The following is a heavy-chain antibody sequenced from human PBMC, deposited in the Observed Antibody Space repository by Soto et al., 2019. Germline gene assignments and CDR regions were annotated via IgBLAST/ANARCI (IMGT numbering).Heavy chain of an antibody. J-gene: IGHJ5*02. CDR2: IIPIFGTA. CDR1: GGTFSSYA. V-gene: IGHV1-69*01. CDR3: ARSSRRVITMIVVVSRHNWFDP. Sequence: QVQLVQSGAEVKKPGSSVKVSCKASGGTFSSYAISWVRQAPGQGLEWMGGIIPIFGTANYAQKFQGRVTITADESTSTAYMELSSLRSEDTAVYYCARSSRRVITMIVVVSRHNWFDPWGQGTLVTVSS. D-gene: IGHD3-22*01.